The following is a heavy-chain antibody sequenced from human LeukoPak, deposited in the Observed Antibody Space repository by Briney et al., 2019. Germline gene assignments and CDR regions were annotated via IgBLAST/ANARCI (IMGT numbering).Heavy chain of an antibody. CDR2: IYSGGST. CDR1: GFTVSSNY. Sequence: PGGSLRLSCAASGFTVSSNYMSWDRQAPGKGLEWVSVIYSGGSTYYEDSVKGRFTISRDNSKNTLYLQMNSLRAEDTAVYYCARLRWGDWFDPWGQGTLVTVSS. D-gene: IGHD4-23*01. J-gene: IGHJ5*02. V-gene: IGHV3-66*02. CDR3: ARLRWGDWFDP.